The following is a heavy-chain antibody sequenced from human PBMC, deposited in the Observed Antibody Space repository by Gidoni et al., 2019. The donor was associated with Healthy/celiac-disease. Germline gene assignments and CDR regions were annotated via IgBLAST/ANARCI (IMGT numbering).Heavy chain of an antibody. V-gene: IGHV4-39*01. CDR2: IYYSGST. CDR1: GGSLISSSYS. J-gene: IGHJ3*02. Sequence: QLQLQESRPGLVKPSETLSLTCTVAGGSLISSSYSWGWIRQPPGKGLEWIGSIYYSGSTYYNPSLKSRVTISVDTSKNQFSLKLSSVTAADTAVYYCARLLLLWFGESIWGQGTMVTVSS. D-gene: IGHD3-10*01. CDR3: ARLLLLWFGESI.